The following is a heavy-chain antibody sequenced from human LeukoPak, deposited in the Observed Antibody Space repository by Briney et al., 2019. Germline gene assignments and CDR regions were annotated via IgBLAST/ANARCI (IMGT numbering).Heavy chain of an antibody. Sequence: SETLSLTCTVSGGSISSRPYHWGWIRQSPGKGLEWIGYIYYTGSTSYNPSLKSRVTMSLDASKNQFSLELNSVTPADTAVYYCARGGNYWPQWWFDPWGRGTLVSVSS. CDR1: GGSISSRPYH. CDR3: ARGGNYWPQWWFDP. V-gene: IGHV4-61*05. CDR2: IYYTGST. D-gene: IGHD1-26*01. J-gene: IGHJ5*02.